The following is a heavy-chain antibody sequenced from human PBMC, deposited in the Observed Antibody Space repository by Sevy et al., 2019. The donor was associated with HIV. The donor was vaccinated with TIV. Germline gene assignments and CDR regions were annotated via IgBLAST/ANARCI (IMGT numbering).Heavy chain of an antibody. D-gene: IGHD3-3*01. CDR2: INSHGTIT. CDR3: ARGQVLRFLEWPTYGMDV. Sequence: GGSLRLSCAASGFTFSSHWMFWVRQAPGKGLVWVSHINSHGTITNYADSVKGRFTISRDNDKNTVYLQINSLRAEDTAVYYCARGQVLRFLEWPTYGMDVWGQGTTVTVSS. J-gene: IGHJ6*02. V-gene: IGHV3-74*01. CDR1: GFTFSSHW.